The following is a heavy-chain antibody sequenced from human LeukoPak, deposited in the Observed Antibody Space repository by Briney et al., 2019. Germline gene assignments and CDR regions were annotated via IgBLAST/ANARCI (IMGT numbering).Heavy chain of an antibody. D-gene: IGHD3-9*01. V-gene: IGHV4-30-4*08. CDR3: ASYGILTGYATDY. CDR1: GGSISSGDYY. J-gene: IGHJ4*02. CDR2: IYYSGST. Sequence: TLSLTCTVSGGSISSGDYYWSWIRQPPGKGLEWIGYIYYSGSTYYNPSLKSRVTISVDTSKNQFSLKLSSVTAADTAVYYCASYGILTGYATDYWGQGTLVTVSS.